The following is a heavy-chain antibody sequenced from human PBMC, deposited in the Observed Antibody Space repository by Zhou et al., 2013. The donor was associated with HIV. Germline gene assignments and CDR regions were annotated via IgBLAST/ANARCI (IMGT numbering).Heavy chain of an antibody. Sequence: QVQLVQSGAEVRKPGASVKVSCKASGYTFTNYDINWVRQATGQGLEWMGWMNPRSGNTGYAQKFQGRVTITRNTSINTAYMELSSLRSEDTAVYYCARAVYCSSTSCYMDYYYMDVWGKGTTVTVSS. CDR1: GYTFTNYD. D-gene: IGHD2-2*02. V-gene: IGHV1-8*03. J-gene: IGHJ6*03. CDR3: ARAVYCSSTSCYMDYYYMDV. CDR2: MNPRSGNT.